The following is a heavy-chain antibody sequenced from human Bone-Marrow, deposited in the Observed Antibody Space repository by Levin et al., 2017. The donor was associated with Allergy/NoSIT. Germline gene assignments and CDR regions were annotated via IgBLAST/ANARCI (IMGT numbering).Heavy chain of an antibody. CDR1: GYTFTSYY. Sequence: ASVKVSCKASGYTFTSYYMHWVRQAPGQGLEWMGIINPSGGSTSYAQKFQGRVTMTRDTSTSTVYMELSSLRSEDTAVYYCARVPTMVRGVLDAFDIWGQGTMVTVSS. CDR3: ARVPTMVRGVLDAFDI. D-gene: IGHD3-10*01. J-gene: IGHJ3*02. CDR2: INPSGGST. V-gene: IGHV1-46*01.